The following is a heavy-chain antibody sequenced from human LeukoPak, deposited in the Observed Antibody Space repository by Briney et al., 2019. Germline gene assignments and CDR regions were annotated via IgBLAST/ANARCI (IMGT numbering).Heavy chain of an antibody. CDR3: ARGRAPGFRSGFCWFDP. CDR1: GGSFSGYY. Sequence: SETLSLTCAVYGGSFSGYYWSWIRQPPGKGLEWIGEINHSGSTNYNPSLKSRVTISVDTSKNQFSLKLSSVTAADTAVYYCARGRAPGFRSGFCWFDPWGQGTLVTVSS. D-gene: IGHD3-3*01. V-gene: IGHV4-34*01. CDR2: INHSGST. J-gene: IGHJ5*02.